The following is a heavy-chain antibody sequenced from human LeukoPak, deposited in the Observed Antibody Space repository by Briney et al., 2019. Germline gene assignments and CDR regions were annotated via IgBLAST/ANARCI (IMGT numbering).Heavy chain of an antibody. V-gene: IGHV5-51*01. Sequence: GESLKISCKTSGYSFTTYWIGWVRQMPGKGLEWMGIIYPGDSETRYSPSFQGQVTISADKSINTAYLQWSSLKASDTAVHYCARLVSGWYFDYWGQGTLVTVSS. CDR1: GYSFTTYW. D-gene: IGHD6-19*01. CDR3: ARLVSGWYFDY. CDR2: IYPGDSET. J-gene: IGHJ4*02.